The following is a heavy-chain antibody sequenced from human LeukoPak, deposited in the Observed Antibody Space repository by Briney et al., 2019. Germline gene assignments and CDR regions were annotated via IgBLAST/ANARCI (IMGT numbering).Heavy chain of an antibody. Sequence: ASVKVSCKASGYTFTSNYMHWVRQAPGQGLEWMGMTYPRDGSTSYAQKFQGRVTVTRDTSTSTVHMELSGLRSEDTAVYYCARDQEGFDYWGQGILVTVSS. CDR1: GYTFTSNY. CDR3: ARDQEGFDY. V-gene: IGHV1-46*01. CDR2: TYPRDGST. J-gene: IGHJ4*02.